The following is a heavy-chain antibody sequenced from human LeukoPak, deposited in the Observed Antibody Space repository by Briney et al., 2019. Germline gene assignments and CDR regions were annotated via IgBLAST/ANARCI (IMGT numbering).Heavy chain of an antibody. J-gene: IGHJ4*02. Sequence: SGGSLRLSYAASGFTLSDYYMSWIRQAPGKGLEWVSYSSSSGSTIYYADSVKGRFAISRDNAKNSLYLQMNSLRAEDTAVYYCARRRDFIDYWGQGTLVTVSS. D-gene: IGHD3/OR15-3a*01. CDR2: SSSSGSTI. V-gene: IGHV3-11*01. CDR3: ARRRDFIDY. CDR1: GFTLSDYY.